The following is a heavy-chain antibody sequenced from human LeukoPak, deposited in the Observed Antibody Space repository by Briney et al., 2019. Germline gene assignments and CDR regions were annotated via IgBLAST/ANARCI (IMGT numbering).Heavy chain of an antibody. V-gene: IGHV4-59*12. CDR2: IYYSGST. CDR3: ARCRHGNCDYFDY. CDR1: GGSISSYY. D-gene: IGHD1-7*01. J-gene: IGHJ4*02. Sequence: PSETLSLTCTVSGGSISSYYWSWIRQPPGKGLEWIGYIYYSGSTNYNPSLKSRVTMSADTSKNQFSLKLRSVTAADTAVYYCARCRHGNCDYFDYWGQGTLVTVSS.